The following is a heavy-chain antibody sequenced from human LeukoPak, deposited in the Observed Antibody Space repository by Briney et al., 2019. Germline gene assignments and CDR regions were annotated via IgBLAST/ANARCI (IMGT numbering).Heavy chain of an antibody. Sequence: ASVTVSCKASGGTFSSYAISWVRQAPGQGLEWMGGIIPIFGTANYAQKFQGRVTITADESTSTAYMELSSLRSEDTAVYYCAVDYYDSSGYPKPNWFDPWGQGTLVTVSS. CDR3: AVDYYDSSGYPKPNWFDP. CDR1: GGTFSSYA. CDR2: IIPIFGTA. D-gene: IGHD3-22*01. V-gene: IGHV1-69*13. J-gene: IGHJ5*02.